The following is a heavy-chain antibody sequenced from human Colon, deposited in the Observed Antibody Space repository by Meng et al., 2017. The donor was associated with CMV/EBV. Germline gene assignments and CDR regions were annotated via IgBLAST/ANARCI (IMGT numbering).Heavy chain of an antibody. V-gene: IGHV3-23*01. CDR3: AKADYYDGSGYYFDY. CDR1: GVTFSAYA. CDR2: ISGTGGNT. Sequence: SGVTFSAYAMSWVRQAPGKCLEWVSSISGTGGNTYYADSVKGRFTISRDDSHNTLFLHMNSLRAEDTAVYYCAKADYYDGSGYYFDYWGQGTLVTVSS. D-gene: IGHD3-22*01. J-gene: IGHJ4*02.